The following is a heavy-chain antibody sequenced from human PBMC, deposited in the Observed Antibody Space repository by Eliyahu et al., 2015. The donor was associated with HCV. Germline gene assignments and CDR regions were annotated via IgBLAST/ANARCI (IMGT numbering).Heavy chain of an antibody. CDR2: ISHDGRDV. D-gene: IGHD2-15*01. Sequence: QVSLVESGGGVVQXGTSLKLXCGASGFXFSVFRMHWVRLAPGKGLEWVAMISHDGRDVYYADPVRGRFTISRDNSKRALYLEMNNLRPSDTAQYFCARLMATQTSDILDFWGRGTLVSVSP. CDR1: GFXFSVFR. J-gene: IGHJ3*01. CDR3: ARLMATQTSDILDF. V-gene: IGHV3-30*03.